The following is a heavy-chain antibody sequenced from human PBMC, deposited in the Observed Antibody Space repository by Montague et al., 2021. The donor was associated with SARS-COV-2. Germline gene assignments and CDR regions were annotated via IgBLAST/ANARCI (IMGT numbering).Heavy chain of an antibody. CDR3: ARPRWDAFDI. J-gene: IGHJ3*02. V-gene: IGHV3-48*01. Sequence: SLRLSCAASGFTFSSFNMNWVRQAPGKGLEWVSFISTSSSNIYYADSVRGRFTISRDKAKNSLYLQMNSLRAEDTAVYYCARPRWDAFDIWGQGTMVTVSS. CDR2: ISTSSSNI. CDR1: GFTFSSFN. D-gene: IGHD6-13*01.